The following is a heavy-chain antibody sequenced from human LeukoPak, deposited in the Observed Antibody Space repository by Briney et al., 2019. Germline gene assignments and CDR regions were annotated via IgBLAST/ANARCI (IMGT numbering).Heavy chain of an antibody. J-gene: IGHJ4*02. CDR2: FDPEDGET. V-gene: IGHV1-24*01. CDR1: GYTLTKLS. CDR3: ATLDDYDSSGYPLG. D-gene: IGHD3-22*01. Sequence: GASVKVSCKVSGYTLTKLSMHWVRQAPGKGLEWMGGFDPEDGETIYAQKFQGRVTMTEDTSTDTAYMELSSLRSEDTAVYYCATLDDYDSSGYPLGWGQGTLVTVSS.